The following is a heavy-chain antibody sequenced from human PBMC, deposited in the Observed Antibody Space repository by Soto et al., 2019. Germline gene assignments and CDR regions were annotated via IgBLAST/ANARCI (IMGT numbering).Heavy chain of an antibody. CDR1: GGTFSSYA. D-gene: IGHD6-13*01. V-gene: IGHV1-69*06. CDR3: ARVAAAGTGAYYYYYGMDV. J-gene: IGHJ6*02. CDR2: IIPIFGTA. Sequence: SVKVSCKASGGTFSSYAISWVRQAPGQGLEWMGGIIPIFGTANYAQKFQGRVTITADKSTSTAYMELSSLRSKDTAVYYCARVAAAGTGAYYYYYGMDVWGQGTTVTVSS.